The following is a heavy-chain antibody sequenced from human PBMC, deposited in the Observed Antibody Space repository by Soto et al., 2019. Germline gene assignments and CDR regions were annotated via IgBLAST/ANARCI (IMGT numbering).Heavy chain of an antibody. CDR3: ARPRIQYDFWSGYYRSYGMDV. CDR1: GGSISSSSYY. Sequence: SETLSLTCTVSGGSISSSSYYWGWIRQPPGKGLEWIGSIYYSGSTYYNPSLKSRVTISVDTSKNQFSLKLSSVTAADTAVYYCARPRIQYDFWSGYYRSYGMDVWGQGTTVTVSS. V-gene: IGHV4-39*01. D-gene: IGHD3-3*01. CDR2: IYYSGST. J-gene: IGHJ6*02.